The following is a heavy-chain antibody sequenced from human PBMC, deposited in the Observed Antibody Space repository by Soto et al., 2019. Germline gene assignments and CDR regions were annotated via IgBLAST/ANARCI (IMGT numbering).Heavy chain of an antibody. CDR3: AKSGSLFRPSLGYFDY. Sequence: ASVKVSCKASGGTFSSYGITWVRQAPGQRLEWLGWINPNSGGTSYAQKFQGRVTMTRDASITTAYMELSRLSSDDTAVYYCAKSGSLFRPSLGYFDYWGQGTLVTVSS. V-gene: IGHV1-2*02. J-gene: IGHJ4*02. CDR1: GGTFSSYG. D-gene: IGHD1-26*01. CDR2: INPNSGGT.